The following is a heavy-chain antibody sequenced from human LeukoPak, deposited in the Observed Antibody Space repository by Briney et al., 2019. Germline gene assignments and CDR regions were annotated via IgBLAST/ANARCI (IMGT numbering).Heavy chain of an antibody. Sequence: GGSLRLSCAASGFTFRTYPMTWVRQAPGKGLEWVSSISDSGGGTYYADSVKGRFTNSRDNFKNTLFLQMNNLRAEDTAIYYCAKAPRLAGVPLDYWGQGTVVTVSS. J-gene: IGHJ4*02. CDR2: ISDSGGGT. CDR1: GFTFRTYP. V-gene: IGHV3-23*01. D-gene: IGHD3-10*01. CDR3: AKAPRLAGVPLDY.